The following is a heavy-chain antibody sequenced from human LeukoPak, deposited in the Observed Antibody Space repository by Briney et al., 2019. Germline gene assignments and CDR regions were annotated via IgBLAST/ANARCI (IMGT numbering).Heavy chain of an antibody. V-gene: IGHV1-69*05. J-gene: IGHJ4*02. CDR2: IIPIFGTA. CDR1: GGTFSSYA. CDR3: ASDPLVATGYFDY. Sequence: SVKVSCKASGGTFSSYAISWVRQTPGQGLEWMGRIIPIFGTANYAQKFQGRVTITTDESTSTAYMELSSLRSEDTAVYYCASDPLVATGYFDYWGQGTLVTVSS. D-gene: IGHD5-12*01.